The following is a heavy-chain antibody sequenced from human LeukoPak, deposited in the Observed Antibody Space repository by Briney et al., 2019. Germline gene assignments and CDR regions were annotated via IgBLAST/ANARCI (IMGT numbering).Heavy chain of an antibody. Sequence: ASVKVSCKASGYTFTGYYMHWVRQAPGQGLQYMGWINPSSGVPNYAQKFQGRVTMTRDTSNSTAYLELSSLRPEDTAVYYCASFWYCITARCGEYFQHWGQGTLVTVSS. CDR1: GYTFTGYY. CDR3: ASFWYCITARCGEYFQH. V-gene: IGHV1-2*02. D-gene: IGHD2-2*01. CDR2: INPSSGVP. J-gene: IGHJ1*01.